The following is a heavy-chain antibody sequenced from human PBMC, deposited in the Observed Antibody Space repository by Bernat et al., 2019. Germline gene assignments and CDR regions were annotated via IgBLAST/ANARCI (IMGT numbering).Heavy chain of an antibody. CDR1: GFTFSSYW. V-gene: IGHV3-7*04. D-gene: IGHD5-18*01. CDR2: IKQDGSEK. CDR3: ARDIGTAISGGMGYYYYGMDV. Sequence: EVQLVESGGGLVQPGGSLRLSCAASGFTFSSYWMSWVRQAPGKGLEWVANIKQDGSEKYYVDSVKGRFTISRDNDKNSLYLKMNSLRAEDTAVYYCARDIGTAISGGMGYYYYGMDVWGQGTTVTVSS. J-gene: IGHJ6*02.